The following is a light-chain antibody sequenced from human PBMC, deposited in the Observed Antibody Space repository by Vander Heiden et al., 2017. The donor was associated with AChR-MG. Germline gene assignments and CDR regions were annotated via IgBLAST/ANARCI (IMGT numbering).Light chain of an antibody. CDR2: DAS. CDR1: QSVLTF. J-gene: IGKJ1*01. CDR3: QRRYNWGRT. Sequence: EIVLTQSPATLSLSPGERATLSRSASQSVLTFLAWYQHKPGQPPRLLISDASNRATGIPARFRGSGSGTDFTLTISTLEPEDFAVYYCQRRYNWGRTFGQEARVEI. V-gene: IGKV3-11*01.